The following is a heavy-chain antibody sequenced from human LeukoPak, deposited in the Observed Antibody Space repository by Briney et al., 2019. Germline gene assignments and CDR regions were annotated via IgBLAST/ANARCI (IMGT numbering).Heavy chain of an antibody. J-gene: IGHJ4*02. CDR2: ISGSSRHK. V-gene: IGHV3-21*01. CDR3: ARTANFAAGYYIDY. D-gene: IGHD6-13*01. Sequence: GGPLRLSCAASGLTFSSYTMNWVRQAPGKGLEWVSSISGSSRHKYYADSVKGRFTISRDNAKNSLYLQMNSLRAEDTAVYYCARTANFAAGYYIDYWGQGTLVTVSS. CDR1: GLTFSSYT.